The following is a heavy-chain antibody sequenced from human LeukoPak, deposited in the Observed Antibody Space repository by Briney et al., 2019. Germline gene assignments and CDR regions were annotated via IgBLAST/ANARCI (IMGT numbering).Heavy chain of an antibody. D-gene: IGHD3-22*01. CDR1: GFTFSGSA. Sequence: GGSLRLSCAASGFTFSGSAMHWVRQASGKGLEWVGRIRSKANSYATAYAASVKGRFTISRDDSKNTAYLQMNSLKTEDTAVYYCVRAYYDSSGYYNWFDPWGQGALVTVSS. V-gene: IGHV3-73*01. J-gene: IGHJ5*02. CDR3: VRAYYDSSGYYNWFDP. CDR2: IRSKANSYAT.